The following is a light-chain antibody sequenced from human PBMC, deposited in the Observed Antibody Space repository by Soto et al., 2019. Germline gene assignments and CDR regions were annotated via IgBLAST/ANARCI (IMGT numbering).Light chain of an antibody. CDR2: EVT. CDR1: SSDVGAYNY. J-gene: IGLJ3*02. V-gene: IGLV2-8*01. CDR3: SSFASSNTGV. Sequence: QSVLTQPPSASGSPGQSVTISCTGTSSDVGAYNYVSWYQQHAGKAPKLVIYEVTKRPSGAPDRFSGSKSANTASLTVSGLQAEDEADYYCSSFASSNTGVFGGGTKLTVL.